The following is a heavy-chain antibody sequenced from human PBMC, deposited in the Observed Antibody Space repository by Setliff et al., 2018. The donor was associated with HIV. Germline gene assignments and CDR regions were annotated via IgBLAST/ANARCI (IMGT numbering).Heavy chain of an antibody. D-gene: IGHD3-10*01. Sequence: ASVKVSCKASGYAFTSNYIHWVRQAPGQGLEWMGWINPNSGGTNYAQKFQGRVTMTRDTSISTAYMELSRLRSDDTAVYYCARGKGVGGVIITGGLDVWGKGTTVTVSS. CDR3: ARGKGVGGVIITGGLDV. CDR2: INPNSGGT. J-gene: IGHJ6*04. CDR1: GYAFTSNY. V-gene: IGHV1-2*02.